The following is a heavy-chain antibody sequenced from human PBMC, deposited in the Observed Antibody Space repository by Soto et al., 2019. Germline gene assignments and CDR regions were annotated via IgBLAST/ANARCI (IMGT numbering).Heavy chain of an antibody. CDR2: ISAYNGNT. CDR1: GGTFSSYA. V-gene: IGHV1-18*01. Sequence: GASVKVSCKASGGTFSSYAISWVRQAPGRGLEWMGWISAYNGNTNYAQKLQGRVTMTTDTSTSTAYMELRSLRSDDTAVYYCAKEAAAGTLDYRGQGTLVTVSS. CDR3: AKEAAAGTLDY. J-gene: IGHJ4*02. D-gene: IGHD6-13*01.